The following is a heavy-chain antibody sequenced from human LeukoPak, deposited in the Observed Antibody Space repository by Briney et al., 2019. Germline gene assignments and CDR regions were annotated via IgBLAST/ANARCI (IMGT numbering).Heavy chain of an antibody. D-gene: IGHD3-10*01. CDR2: INHSGST. Sequence: SETVSLTCAVYGGSLSGCYWSWYRQPPGKGLEWIGEINHSGSTKYNPSLKSRVTMSLDTSDNQFSLRLSSVTAADTAVYYCARRDFYGLGSNYWGQGTLVADPS. CDR1: GGSLSGCY. V-gene: IGHV4-34*01. CDR3: ARRDFYGLGSNY. J-gene: IGHJ4*02.